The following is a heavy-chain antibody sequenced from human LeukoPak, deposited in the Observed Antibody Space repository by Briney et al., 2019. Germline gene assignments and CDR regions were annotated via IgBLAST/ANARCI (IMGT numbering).Heavy chain of an antibody. CDR3: ASTSPPSGYPKSHAFDI. J-gene: IGHJ3*02. D-gene: IGHD3-22*01. Sequence: SETLSLTCTVSGGSISSYYWSWIRQPPGKGLEWIGYIYYSGSTNYNPSLKSRVTISVDTSKNQFSLKLSSVTAADTAVYYCASTSPPSGYPKSHAFDIWGQGTMVTVSS. CDR1: GGSISSYY. CDR2: IYYSGST. V-gene: IGHV4-59*01.